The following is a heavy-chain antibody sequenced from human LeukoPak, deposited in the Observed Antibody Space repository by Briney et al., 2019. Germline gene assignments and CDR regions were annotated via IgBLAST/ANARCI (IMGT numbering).Heavy chain of an antibody. V-gene: IGHV3-74*01. J-gene: IGHJ5*02. CDR3: ARETGNQFDP. CDR2: INRDGSST. Sequence: GGSLRLSCAASGFTFSNYWMHWVRQAPGKGLVWVSRINRDGSSTSFADSVRGRFTMSRDNAKNTLYLQMNSLRDEDTAVYYCARETGNQFDPWAREPWSPSPQ. CDR1: GFTFSNYW.